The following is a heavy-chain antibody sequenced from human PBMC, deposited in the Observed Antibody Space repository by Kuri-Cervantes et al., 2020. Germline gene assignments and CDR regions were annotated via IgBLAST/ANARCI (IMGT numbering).Heavy chain of an antibody. Sequence: ESLKISCTVSGGSISSSSYYWSWIRQPSGKGLEWIGYIYYSGSTNYNPSLKSRVTISVDTSKNQFSLKLSSVTAADTAVYYCARSVLRFLEWSLHGWFDPWGQGTLVTVSS. D-gene: IGHD3-3*01. J-gene: IGHJ5*02. CDR1: GGSISSSSYY. CDR2: IYYSGST. V-gene: IGHV4-61*01. CDR3: ARSVLRFLEWSLHGWFDP.